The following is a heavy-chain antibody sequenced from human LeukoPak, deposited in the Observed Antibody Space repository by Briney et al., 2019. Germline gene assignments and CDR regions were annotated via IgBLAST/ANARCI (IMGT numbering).Heavy chain of an antibody. CDR1: GFTFSSYS. D-gene: IGHD2-2*01. Sequence: GGSLRLSCAASGFTFSSYSMNWVRQAPGKGLEWVAFVRYDESTKFYADSVKGRFTISRDNSKTTLYLQMNSLRAEDTAVYYCAKDVPAAYFDYWGQGTLVTVSS. CDR3: AKDVPAAYFDY. J-gene: IGHJ4*02. CDR2: VRYDESTK. V-gene: IGHV3-30*02.